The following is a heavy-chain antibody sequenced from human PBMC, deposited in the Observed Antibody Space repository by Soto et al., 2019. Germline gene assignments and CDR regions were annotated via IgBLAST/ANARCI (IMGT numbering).Heavy chain of an antibody. D-gene: IGHD1-7*01. CDR1: GGSFSGYY. Sequence: SETLSLTCAVYGGSFSGYYWSWIRQPPGKGLEWIGEINHSGSTNYNPSLKSRVTISVDTSKNQFSLKLSSVTAADTAVYYCARGPFNWNYRRSRYMDVWGKGTTVTV. V-gene: IGHV4-34*01. CDR2: INHSGST. J-gene: IGHJ6*03. CDR3: ARGPFNWNYRRSRYMDV.